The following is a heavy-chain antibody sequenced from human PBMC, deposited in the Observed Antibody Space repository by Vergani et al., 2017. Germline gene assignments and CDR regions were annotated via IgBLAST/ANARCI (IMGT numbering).Heavy chain of an antibody. CDR2: INPSGGST. V-gene: IGHV1-46*01. CDR3: ARGLVVGASEALWY. Sequence: QVPGQGLEWMGIINPSGGSTSYAQKFQGRVTMTRDTSTSTVYMELSSLRSEDTAVYYCARGLVVGASEALWYWGQGTLVTVSS. D-gene: IGHD1-26*01. J-gene: IGHJ4*02.